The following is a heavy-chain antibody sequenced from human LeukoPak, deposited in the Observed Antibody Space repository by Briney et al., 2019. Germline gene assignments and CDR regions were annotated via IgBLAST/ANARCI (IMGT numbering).Heavy chain of an antibody. CDR3: AKRGYCSVASCSQTPYYFDY. CDR1: GFTFSSYD. D-gene: IGHD2-15*01. CDR2: ISDNDENT. J-gene: IGHJ4*02. V-gene: IGHV3-23*01. Sequence: PGGSLRLSCAASGFTFSSYDMSWVRQAPGKGLEWVSSISDNDENTYYADSVKGRFTMSRDNSRNTLYLQMNNLRAEDTAVYYCAKRGYCSVASCSQTPYYFDYWGQGTLVTVSS.